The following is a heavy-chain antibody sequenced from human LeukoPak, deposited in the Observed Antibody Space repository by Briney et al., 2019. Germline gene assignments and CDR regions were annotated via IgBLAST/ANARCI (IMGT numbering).Heavy chain of an antibody. CDR2: MNPNSGNT. J-gene: IGHJ5*02. D-gene: IGHD3-10*01. V-gene: IGHV1-8*01. CDR3: ARGYYSLWSGETWFDP. Sequence: ASVKVSCKASGYTFTSYDINWVRQATGQGLEWMGWMNPNSGNTGYAQKLQGRVTMTRNTSISTAYMELSSLRSEDTAVYYCARGYYSLWSGETWFDPWGQGTLVTVSS. CDR1: GYTFTSYD.